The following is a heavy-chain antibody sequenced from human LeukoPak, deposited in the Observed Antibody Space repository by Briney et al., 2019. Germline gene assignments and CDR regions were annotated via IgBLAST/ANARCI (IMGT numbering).Heavy chain of an antibody. J-gene: IGHJ4*02. Sequence: PGLSVRLSCAASGFTFSTYGMHWVRQAPGKGLEWVAVVWYDGSNIHYVDSVKGRFTISRDNSKSIQYLQMNSLTAEDTAVYYCARGGYSGTYYFDYWGQGTLVTVSS. CDR1: GFTFSTYG. V-gene: IGHV3-33*01. D-gene: IGHD1-26*01. CDR3: ARGGYSGTYYFDY. CDR2: VWYDGSNI.